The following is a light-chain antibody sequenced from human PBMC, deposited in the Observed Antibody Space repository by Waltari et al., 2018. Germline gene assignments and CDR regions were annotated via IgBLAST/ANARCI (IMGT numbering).Light chain of an antibody. V-gene: IGLV1-40*01. J-gene: IGLJ2*01. CDR2: GYT. Sequence: QSVLTQPPSVSGAPGQRVTISGTGSISDIGADYLVHWYQQLPGTAPKLPIYGYTNRPSGVPDRFSGSTSGTSASLAIIGLQPEDEADYYCHSYDSSLNSVFGGGTKVTVL. CDR1: ISDIGADYL. CDR3: HSYDSSLNSV.